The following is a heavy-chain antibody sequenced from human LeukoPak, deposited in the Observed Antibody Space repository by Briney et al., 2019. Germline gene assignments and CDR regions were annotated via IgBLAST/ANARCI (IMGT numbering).Heavy chain of an antibody. D-gene: IGHD1-14*01. Sequence: ASVKVSCKASGYTFTNYGITWVRQAPGQGLEWLRWINTNNGDTNYEHKLQGRVTMTTDTSTGTACMEMRSLRSDDTAVYYCARWRGFTGSADENWFDPWGQGTLVTVSS. CDR2: INTNNGDT. J-gene: IGHJ5*02. CDR1: GYTFTNYG. CDR3: ARWRGFTGSADENWFDP. V-gene: IGHV1-18*01.